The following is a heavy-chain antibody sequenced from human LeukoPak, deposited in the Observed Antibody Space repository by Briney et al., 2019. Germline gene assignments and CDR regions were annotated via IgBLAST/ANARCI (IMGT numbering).Heavy chain of an antibody. CDR1: GFTLSNYW. CDR2: ISDSGGQT. Sequence: GGSLRLSCAASGFTLSNYWMHWVRQAPGKGLEWVSTISDSGGQTYYADSVKGRFTISRDNFKDTLYLQMNSLRVEDTAVYYCAKDRRYDWDDLFEAFDIWGQGTVVTVSS. V-gene: IGHV3-23*01. J-gene: IGHJ3*02. D-gene: IGHD1-20*01. CDR3: AKDRRYDWDDLFEAFDI.